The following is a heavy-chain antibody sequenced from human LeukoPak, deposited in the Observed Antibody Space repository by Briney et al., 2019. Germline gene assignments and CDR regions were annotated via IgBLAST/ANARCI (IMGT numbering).Heavy chain of an antibody. Sequence: GGSLRLSCAASGFTFSSYSMNWVRQAPGKGLEWVSYISSSSSTIYYADSVKGRFTISRDNAKNSLYLQMNSLRDEDTAVYYCAREKVEMATISFDYWGQGTLVTVSS. CDR1: GFTFSSYS. D-gene: IGHD5-24*01. CDR2: ISSSSSTI. V-gene: IGHV3-48*02. CDR3: AREKVEMATISFDY. J-gene: IGHJ4*02.